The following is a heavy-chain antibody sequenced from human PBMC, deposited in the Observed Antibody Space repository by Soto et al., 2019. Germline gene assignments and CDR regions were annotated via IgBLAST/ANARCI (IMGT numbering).Heavy chain of an antibody. J-gene: IGHJ4*02. CDR2: INHSGST. CDR3: ATVGHYDSSGIDY. Sequence: SETLSLTCAVYGGTFSGYYWSWIRQPPGKGLEWIGEINHSGSTNYNPSLKSRVTISVDTSKNQFSLKLSSVTAADTAVYYCATVGHYDSSGIDYWGQGTLVTVSS. V-gene: IGHV4-34*01. D-gene: IGHD3-22*01. CDR1: GGTFSGYY.